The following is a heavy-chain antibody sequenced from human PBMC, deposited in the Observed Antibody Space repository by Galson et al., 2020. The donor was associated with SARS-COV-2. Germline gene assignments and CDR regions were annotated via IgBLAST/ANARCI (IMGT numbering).Heavy chain of an antibody. V-gene: IGHV1-18*01. CDR1: GYTFTSYG. CDR3: ARARFNVKYRLALNWGNWFDP. CDR2: ISAFNGNT. J-gene: IGHJ5*02. Sequence: ASVKVSCKASGYTFTSYGISWVRQAPGQGLEWMGWISAFNGNTNYAQKLQGRVTMTTDTSTSTAYMELRSLRSDDTAVYYCARARFNVKYRLALNWGNWFDPWGQGTLVTVSS. D-gene: IGHD7-27*01.